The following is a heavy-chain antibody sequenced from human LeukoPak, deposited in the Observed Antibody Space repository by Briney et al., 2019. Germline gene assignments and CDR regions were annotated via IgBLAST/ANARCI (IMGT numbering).Heavy chain of an antibody. CDR3: AKARDGYNINDY. CDR1: GSTFSSYA. J-gene: IGHJ4*02. CDR2: ISGSGGST. D-gene: IGHD5-24*01. Sequence: GGSLRLSCAASGSTFSSYAMSWVRQAPGKGLEWVSAISGSGGSTYYADSVKGRFTISRDNSKNTLYLQMNSLRAEDTAVYYCAKARDGYNINDYWGQGTLVTVSS. V-gene: IGHV3-23*01.